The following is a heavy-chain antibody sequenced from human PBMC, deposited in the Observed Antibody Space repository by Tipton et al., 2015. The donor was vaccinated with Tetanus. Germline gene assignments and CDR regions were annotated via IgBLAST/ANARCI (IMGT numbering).Heavy chain of an antibody. CDR1: GDSFSTYW. CDR3: ARGSSRSPYYYGMDV. Sequence: QLVQSGAEVKKPGESLKISCKGSGDSFSTYWIGWVRQMPGKGLEWMGIIYPDDSDTRYSPPFQGQVTISADKSISTAYLQWSSLKASDSAMYYCARGSSRSPYYYGMDVWGQGTTVSVSS. CDR2: IYPDDSDT. D-gene: IGHD3-22*01. J-gene: IGHJ6*02. V-gene: IGHV5-51*01.